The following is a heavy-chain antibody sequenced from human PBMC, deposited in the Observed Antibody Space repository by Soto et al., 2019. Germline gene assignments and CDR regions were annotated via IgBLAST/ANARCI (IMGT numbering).Heavy chain of an antibody. CDR1: GYTVTELS. Sequence: QVQLVQSGAEVKKPGASVKVSCKVSGYTVTELSIHWVRQAPGKGLEWMGGFDPEDGETIYAQKFQGRVTMTEDTSTDTAYMELSSLRSEDTAVYYCATVAYSSGWKPFDYWGQGTLVTVSS. J-gene: IGHJ4*02. CDR3: ATVAYSSGWKPFDY. D-gene: IGHD6-19*01. CDR2: FDPEDGET. V-gene: IGHV1-24*01.